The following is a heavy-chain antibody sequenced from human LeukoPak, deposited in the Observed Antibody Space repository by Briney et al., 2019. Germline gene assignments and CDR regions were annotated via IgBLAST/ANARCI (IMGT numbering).Heavy chain of an antibody. CDR2: IYYSGST. CDR1: GGSISSSSYY. D-gene: IGHD6-13*01. CDR3: ARYSSSWYSNY. Sequence: SETLSLTCTVSGGSISSSSYYWGWIRQPPGKGLEWIGSIYYSGSTYYNPSLKSRVTISVDTSKNPFSLKLSSVTAADTAVYYCARYSSSWYSNYWGQGTLVTVSS. V-gene: IGHV4-39*01. J-gene: IGHJ4*02.